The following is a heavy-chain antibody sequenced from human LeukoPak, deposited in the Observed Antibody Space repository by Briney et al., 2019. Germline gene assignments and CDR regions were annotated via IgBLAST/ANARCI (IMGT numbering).Heavy chain of an antibody. Sequence: ASVKVSCKASGYTFTDYYIHWVRQAPGQGLEWMGIINPSGGSTSYAQKFQGRVTMTRDTSTSTVYMELSSLRSEDAAVYYCARGSRFLEWLLRLWGQGTLVTVSS. CDR2: INPSGGST. D-gene: IGHD3-3*01. CDR1: GYTFTDYY. CDR3: ARGSRFLEWLLRL. J-gene: IGHJ4*02. V-gene: IGHV1-46*01.